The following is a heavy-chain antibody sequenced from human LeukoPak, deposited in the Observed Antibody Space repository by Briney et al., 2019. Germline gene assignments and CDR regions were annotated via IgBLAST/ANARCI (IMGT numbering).Heavy chain of an antibody. CDR3: AKPQLHSSGWYVFDY. V-gene: IGHV3-30*18. Sequence: GRSLRLSCAASGFTFSSYGMHWVRQAPGKGLGWVAVISYDGSNKYYADSVKGRFTISRDNSKNTLYLQMNSLRAEDTAVYYCAKPQLHSSGWYVFDYWGQGTLVTVSS. J-gene: IGHJ4*02. CDR2: ISYDGSNK. D-gene: IGHD6-19*01. CDR1: GFTFSSYG.